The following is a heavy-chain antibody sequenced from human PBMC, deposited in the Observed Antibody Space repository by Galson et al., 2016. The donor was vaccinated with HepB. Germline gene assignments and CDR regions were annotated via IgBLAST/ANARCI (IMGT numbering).Heavy chain of an antibody. CDR3: AKEDPSNVWGSYRYLNYFDY. Sequence: SLRLSCAASGFTFSNYAMSWVRQAPGKGLEWVSGICGSGTCTYFADSVKGRFTISRDNSKNTLYLQMKSLRAEDTAVYYCAKEDPSNVWGSYRYLNYFDYWGQGTLITVSS. CDR2: ICGSGTCT. V-gene: IGHV3-23*01. CDR1: GFTFSNYA. D-gene: IGHD3-16*02. J-gene: IGHJ4*01.